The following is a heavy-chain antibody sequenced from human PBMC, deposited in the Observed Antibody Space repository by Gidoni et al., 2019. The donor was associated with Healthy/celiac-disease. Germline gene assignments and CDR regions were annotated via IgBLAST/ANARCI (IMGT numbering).Heavy chain of an antibody. Sequence: QVQLVQSGAEVKKPGASVKVSCKASGYTFTGYYMHWVRQAPGQGLEWMGWINPNSGGTNYAQKFQGWVTMTRDTSISTAYMELSRLRSDDTAVYYCARVSMVRGVGYYGMDVWGQGTTVTVSS. CDR2: INPNSGGT. CDR1: GYTFTGYY. V-gene: IGHV1-2*04. CDR3: ARVSMVRGVGYYGMDV. J-gene: IGHJ6*02. D-gene: IGHD3-10*01.